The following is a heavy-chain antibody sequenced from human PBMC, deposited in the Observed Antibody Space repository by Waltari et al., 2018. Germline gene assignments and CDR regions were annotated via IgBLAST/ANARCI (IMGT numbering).Heavy chain of an antibody. Sequence: QVQLQESGPGLVKPSETLSLTCTVSGYSISSGYYWGWIRQPPGKGLEWIGSIYHSGSTYYNPSLKSRVTISVDTSKNQFSLKLSSVTAADTAVYYCARESRGPYYYMDVWGKGTTVTISS. CDR3: ARESRGPYYYMDV. CDR2: IYHSGST. J-gene: IGHJ6*03. CDR1: GYSISSGYY. V-gene: IGHV4-38-2*02.